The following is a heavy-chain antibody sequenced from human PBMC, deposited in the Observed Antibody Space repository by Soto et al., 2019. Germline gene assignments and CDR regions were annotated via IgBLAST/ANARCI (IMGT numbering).Heavy chain of an antibody. J-gene: IGHJ6*02. V-gene: IGHV3-23*01. CDR1: GFTFSSYA. Sequence: EVQLLESGGGLVQPGGSLRLSCAASGFTFSSYAMSWVRQAPGKGLEWVSAISGSGGSTYYADSVKGRFTISRDNSKNTLYLQMNSLRAEDTAVYYCATLAGRDLVDYYYYYGMDVWGQGTTVTVSS. D-gene: IGHD2-15*01. CDR2: ISGSGGST. CDR3: ATLAGRDLVDYYYYYGMDV.